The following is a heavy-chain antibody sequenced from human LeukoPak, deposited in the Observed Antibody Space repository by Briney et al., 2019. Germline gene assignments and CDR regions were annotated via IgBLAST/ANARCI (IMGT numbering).Heavy chain of an antibody. CDR1: GFTVSSKH. CDR3: AKGNGGYYYDSTGYRDGYFDY. CDR2: IYSGGST. D-gene: IGHD3-22*01. J-gene: IGHJ4*02. V-gene: IGHV3-53*01. Sequence: PGGSLRLSCAASGFTVSSKHMNWVRQAPGKGLEWVSVIYSGGSTYYADSVKGRFTISRDNSKNTLYLQMNSLRAEDTAVYYCAKGNGGYYYDSTGYRDGYFDYWGQGALVTVSS.